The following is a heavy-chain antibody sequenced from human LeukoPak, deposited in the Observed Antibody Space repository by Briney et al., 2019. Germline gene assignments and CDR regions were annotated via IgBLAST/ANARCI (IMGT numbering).Heavy chain of an antibody. D-gene: IGHD2-8*01. CDR3: ARVSPGVLDYYGVDV. J-gene: IGHJ6*02. CDR1: GFTFSSYV. CDR2: IWYDGDIK. Sequence: GGSLRLSCVASGFTFSSYVMHWVRQAPGKGLEWVAIIWYDGDIKSYGDSVKGRFTISRDNSKNTVYLQMNSLRAEDTALYYCARVSPGVLDYYGVDVWGQGTTATVSS. V-gene: IGHV3-33*01.